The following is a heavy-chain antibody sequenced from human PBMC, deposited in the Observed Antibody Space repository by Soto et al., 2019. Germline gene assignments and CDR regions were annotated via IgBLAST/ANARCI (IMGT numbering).Heavy chain of an antibody. J-gene: IGHJ4*02. Sequence: EVQLVESGGGLVKPGGSLRLSCTASGFTFSNVGMHWVRQAAGKGLEWVGGIKSKTDGGTTDYAAPVKGRFTISRDDSKNTLYLQMHSLTTEDTAVYYCVTVAYYERSGGQGTLVTVSS. V-gene: IGHV3-15*07. CDR1: GFTFSNVG. CDR3: VTVAYYERS. D-gene: IGHD3-3*01. CDR2: IKSKTDGGTT.